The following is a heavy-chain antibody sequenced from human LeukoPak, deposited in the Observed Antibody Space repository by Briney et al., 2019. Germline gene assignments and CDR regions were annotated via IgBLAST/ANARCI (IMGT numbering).Heavy chain of an antibody. CDR2: ISGDGGTT. V-gene: IGHV3-43*02. D-gene: IGHD4-23*01. CDR3: AKDRTRSGGNSNRYFDS. CDR1: GLTFDDYA. Sequence: GGSLRLSCAAFGLTFDDYAMHWVRRAPGKGLEWVSLISGDGGTTYYADTVKGRFTISRDNSKNSLNLQINSLRIEDTALYYCAKDRTRSGGNSNRYFDSWGQGTLVTVSS. J-gene: IGHJ4*02.